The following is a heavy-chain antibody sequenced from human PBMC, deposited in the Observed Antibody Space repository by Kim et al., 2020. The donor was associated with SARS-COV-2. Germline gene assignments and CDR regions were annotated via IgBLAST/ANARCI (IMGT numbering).Heavy chain of an antibody. CDR2: INPSGGGT. V-gene: IGHV1-46*01. D-gene: IGHD3-10*01. J-gene: IGHJ4*02. Sequence: ASVKVSCKASGYTFTSYYMHWVRQAPGQGLEWMGIINPSGGGTIYAQSFQGRVTMTRDTSTSTVYMELSSPRSEDTAVYYCANSRGGSGSYGPDNWGQGTLVTVSS. CDR1: GYTFTSYY. CDR3: ANSRGGSGSYGPDN.